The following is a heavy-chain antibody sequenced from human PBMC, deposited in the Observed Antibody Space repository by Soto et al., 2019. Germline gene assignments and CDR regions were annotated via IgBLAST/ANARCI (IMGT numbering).Heavy chain of an antibody. D-gene: IGHD3-22*01. CDR3: ARGDYYDSSGYYAFDI. J-gene: IGHJ3*02. Sequence: SETLSLTCAVYGGSFSGYYWSWIRQPPGKGLEWIGEINHSGSTNYNPSLKSRVTMSVDTSKNQFSLKLSSVTAADTAVYYCARGDYYDSSGYYAFDIWGQGTMVTVSS. V-gene: IGHV4-34*01. CDR1: GGSFSGYY. CDR2: INHSGST.